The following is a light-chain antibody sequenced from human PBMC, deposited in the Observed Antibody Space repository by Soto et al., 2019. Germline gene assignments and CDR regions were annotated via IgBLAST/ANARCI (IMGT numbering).Light chain of an antibody. V-gene: IGKV3-20*01. CDR1: QSVTSSY. CDR2: GAS. Sequence: EIVLTQSPGTLSLSPGERATLSCRASQSVTSSYLAWYQQKPGQAPRLLIYGASSRATGNPDRFSGSGSGTDFTLTISRLEPEDFAMYYCHQYGSSPFTFGGGTKVEIK. J-gene: IGKJ4*01. CDR3: HQYGSSPFT.